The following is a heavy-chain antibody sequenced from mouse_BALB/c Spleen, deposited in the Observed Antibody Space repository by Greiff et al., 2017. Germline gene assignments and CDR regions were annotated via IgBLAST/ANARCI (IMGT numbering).Heavy chain of an antibody. J-gene: IGHJ4*01. CDR2: INPYNGAT. D-gene: IGHD1-1*01. CDR1: GYSFTGYF. CDR3: ARDEATVGQYYYAMDY. Sequence: VQLQQSGPELVKPGASVKISCKASGYSFTGYFMNWVMQSHGKSLEWIGRINPYNGATFYNQKFKGKATLTVDKSSSTAHMELRSLASEDSAVYYCARDEATVGQYYYAMDYWGQGTSVTVSS. V-gene: IGHV1-20*02.